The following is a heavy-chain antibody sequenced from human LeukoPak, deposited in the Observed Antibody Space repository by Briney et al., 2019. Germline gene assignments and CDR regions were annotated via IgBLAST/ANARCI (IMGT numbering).Heavy chain of an antibody. V-gene: IGHV3-23*03. D-gene: IGHD6-13*01. CDR1: GFTFSTYA. Sequence: PGTALRLCCAASGFTFSTYAMTRGRWAPGKGLEWVSGIDNGGGSTNYADSVKGRFTISRDNSKNTLYLQMDSLRTDDTAVYYCAKNLGTSSWYSFDSWGQGTLVTVSS. J-gene: IGHJ4*02. CDR2: IDNGGGST. CDR3: AKNLGTSSWYSFDS.